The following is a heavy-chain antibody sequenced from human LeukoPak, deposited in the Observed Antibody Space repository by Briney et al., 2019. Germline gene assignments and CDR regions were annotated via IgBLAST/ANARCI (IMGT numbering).Heavy chain of an antibody. J-gene: IGHJ4*02. CDR3: ASSDFAAFDY. Sequence: SETLSLTCTVSGGSISSGGYYWSWIRQHPGKGLEWIGYIYYSGSTYYNPSLKSRVTISVDTSKNQFSLKLSSVTAADTAVYYCASSDFAAFDYWGQGTLVTVSS. D-gene: IGHD3-3*01. CDR2: IYYSGST. CDR1: GGSISSGGYY. V-gene: IGHV4-31*03.